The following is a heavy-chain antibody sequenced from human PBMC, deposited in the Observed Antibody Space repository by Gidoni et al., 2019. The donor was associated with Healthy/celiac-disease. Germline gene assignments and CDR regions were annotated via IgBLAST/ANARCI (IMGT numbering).Heavy chain of an antibody. D-gene: IGHD2-15*01. CDR1: GFTFSSYA. CDR3: EVALLT. Sequence: QVQLVESGGGVVQPGRSLRLSCAASGFTFSSYAMHWVRQAPGKGLEWVAVISYDGSNKYYADSVKGRFTISRDNSKNTLYLQMNSLRAEDTAVYYCEVALLTWGQGTLVTVSS. J-gene: IGHJ5*02. V-gene: IGHV3-30*04. CDR2: ISYDGSNK.